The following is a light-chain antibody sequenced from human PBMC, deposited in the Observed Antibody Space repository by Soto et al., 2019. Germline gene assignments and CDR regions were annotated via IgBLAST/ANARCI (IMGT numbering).Light chain of an antibody. V-gene: IGLV1-40*03. CDR2: G. J-gene: IGLJ3*02. CDR1: SSNIGAGYP. CDR3: QSYDSSLSRRWV. Sequence: QTVVTQPPSVSGAPGQRVTISCTGSSSNIGAGYPEHWYQQLPGTAPKLLVAGNRPSGVPDRFSVSKSGASASLAITGLQAEDEADYYCQSYDSSLSRRWVFGGGTKLTVL.